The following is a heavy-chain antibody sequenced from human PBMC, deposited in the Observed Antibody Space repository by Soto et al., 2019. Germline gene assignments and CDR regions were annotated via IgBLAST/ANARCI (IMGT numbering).Heavy chain of an antibody. V-gene: IGHV4-31*03. J-gene: IGHJ5*02. CDR3: ARVFSDSSSFFDP. CDR1: GGSISSGNYY. D-gene: IGHD6-13*01. Sequence: PSETLSLTCTVSGGSISSGNYYWSWIRQHPGKGLQWIGYIYYSGSISYNPSLKSRVTISVDTSKNHFSLKLSSVTAADTAVYYCARVFSDSSSFFDPWGQGTLVTVSS. CDR2: IYYSGSI.